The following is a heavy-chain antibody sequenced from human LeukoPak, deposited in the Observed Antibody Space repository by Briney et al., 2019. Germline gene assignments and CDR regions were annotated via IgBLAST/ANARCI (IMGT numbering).Heavy chain of an antibody. V-gene: IGHV3-23*01. Sequence: GGSLRLSCAASGFTFSSYAMSWVRQAPGKGLEWVSAISGSGGSKYYADPVKGRFTISRDNSKNTLYLQMNSLRAEDTAVYYCAKSGGGYCSGGSCGYYGMDVWGQGTTVTVSS. D-gene: IGHD2-15*01. CDR1: GFTFSSYA. CDR2: ISGSGGSK. CDR3: AKSGGGYCSGGSCGYYGMDV. J-gene: IGHJ6*02.